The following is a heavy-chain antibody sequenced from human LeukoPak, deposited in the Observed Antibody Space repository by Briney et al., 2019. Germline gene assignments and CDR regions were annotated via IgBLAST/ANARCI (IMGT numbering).Heavy chain of an antibody. CDR2: IYTSGGT. CDR3: ARLTRLSTSPDRYYLDY. D-gene: IGHD6-6*01. CDR1: GDSISSYY. V-gene: IGHV4-4*09. J-gene: IGHJ4*02. Sequence: SETLSLTCTVSGDSISSYYWSWIWQPPGKGLEWIGYIYTSGGTNYIPSLKGRVTISIDTSKNQFSLKLSSVTAADSAVYYCARLTRLSTSPDRYYLDYWGQGTLVTVSS.